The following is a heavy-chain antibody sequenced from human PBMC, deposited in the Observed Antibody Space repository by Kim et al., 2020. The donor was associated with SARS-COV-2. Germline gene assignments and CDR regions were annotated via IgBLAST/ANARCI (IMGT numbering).Heavy chain of an antibody. V-gene: IGHV1-3*01. CDR3: AREAVAGSFDY. Sequence: NTRYTQKFQGGVSNTRDTSATKAYLELSGLISEDTAVYYCAREAVAGSFDYWGQGTLVTVSS. J-gene: IGHJ4*02. CDR2: NT. D-gene: IGHD6-19*01.